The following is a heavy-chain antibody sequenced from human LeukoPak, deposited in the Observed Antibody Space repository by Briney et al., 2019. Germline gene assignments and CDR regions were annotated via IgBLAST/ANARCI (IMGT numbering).Heavy chain of an antibody. V-gene: IGHV3-23*01. D-gene: IGHD4-23*01. CDR1: GFTFSSYA. CDR2: ISGSGGSI. Sequence: RSGGSLRLSCAASGFTFSSYAMSWVRQAPGKGLEWVSAISGSGGSIYYADSVKGRFTISRDNSKNTLYLQMNSLRAEDTAVYYCAKVIDPRGGKGPLTKLGDYWGQGTLVTVSS. CDR3: AKVIDPRGGKGPLTKLGDY. J-gene: IGHJ4*02.